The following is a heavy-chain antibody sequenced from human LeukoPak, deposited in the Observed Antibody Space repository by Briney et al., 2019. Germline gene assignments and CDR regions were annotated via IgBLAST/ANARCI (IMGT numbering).Heavy chain of an antibody. CDR1: GGSISSSSYY. CDR2: IYYSGST. CDR3: ARQALYGSIPDWFDP. Sequence: KPSETLSLTCTVSGGSISSSSYYWGWIRQPPGKGLGWIGSIYYSGSTYYNPSLESRVTISVDSSKNHFSLKLSSVTAADTAVYYCARQALYGSIPDWFDPWGQGTLVTVSS. D-gene: IGHD3-10*01. V-gene: IGHV4-39*01. J-gene: IGHJ5*02.